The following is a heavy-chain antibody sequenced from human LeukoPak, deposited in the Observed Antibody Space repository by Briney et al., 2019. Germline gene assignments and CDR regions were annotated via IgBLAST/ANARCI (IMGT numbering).Heavy chain of an antibody. J-gene: IGHJ4*02. CDR3: ARASYYYDSSGFGMDFDY. Sequence: GASVKVSCKASGYTFTSYYMHWVRQAPGQGLEWMGIINPSGGSTSYAQKFQGRVTMTRDTSTSTAYMELSSLRSEDTAVYYCARASYYYDSSGFGMDFDYWGQGTLVTVSS. CDR1: GYTFTSYY. V-gene: IGHV1-46*01. D-gene: IGHD3-22*01. CDR2: INPSGGST.